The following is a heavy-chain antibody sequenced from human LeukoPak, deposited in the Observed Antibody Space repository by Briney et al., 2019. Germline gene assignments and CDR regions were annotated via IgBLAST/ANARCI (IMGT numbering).Heavy chain of an antibody. D-gene: IGHD5-24*01. CDR3: ARDVEGSLDY. CDR2: IKHDESEK. J-gene: IGHJ4*02. V-gene: IGHV3-7*01. Sequence: GGSLRLSCAVSGFTFGNYWMAWVRQAPGKGPEWVANIKHDESEKHYVDSVKGRFTISRDNAKNSLYLQMNSLRVDDTAVYYCARDVEGSLDYWGQGTLVAVSS. CDR1: GFTFGNYW.